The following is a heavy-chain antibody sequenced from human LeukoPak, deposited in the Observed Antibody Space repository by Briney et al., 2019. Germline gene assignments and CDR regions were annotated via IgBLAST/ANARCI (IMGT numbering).Heavy chain of an antibody. V-gene: IGHV3-30-3*01. D-gene: IGHD5-12*01. J-gene: IGHJ6*02. Sequence: GGSLRLSCAASGFSFSIFAMHWVRQAPGKGLEWVAVTPYDGNTKYYADSVLGRFTISRDNSKNTLYLQMNSLRPEDTALYYCARDGNSGYDLTYYYGMDAWGQGTPVTVSS. CDR2: TPYDGNTK. CDR3: ARDGNSGYDLTYYYGMDA. CDR1: GFSFSIFA.